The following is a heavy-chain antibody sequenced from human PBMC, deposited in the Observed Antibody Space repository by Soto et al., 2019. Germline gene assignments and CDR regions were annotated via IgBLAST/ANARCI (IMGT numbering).Heavy chain of an antibody. J-gene: IGHJ4*02. Sequence: PGGSLRLSCAASGFTFSSYSMNWVRQAPGKGLEWVSSISSSSSYICYADSVKGRFTISRDNAKNSLYLQMNSLRAEDTAVYYCARSPFPYDFWSGYNYFDYWGQGTMVTVYS. CDR1: GFTFSSYS. CDR3: ARSPFPYDFWSGYNYFDY. V-gene: IGHV3-21*01. D-gene: IGHD3-3*01. CDR2: ISSSSSYI.